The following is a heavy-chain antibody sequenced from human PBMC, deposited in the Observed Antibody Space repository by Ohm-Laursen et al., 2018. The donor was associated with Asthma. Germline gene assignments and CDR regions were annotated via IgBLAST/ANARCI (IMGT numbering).Heavy chain of an antibody. J-gene: IGHJ4*02. Sequence: ASVKVSCKASGYPFTRDYMHWVRQAPGQGLEWMGIINPSSGSSSYAQKFQGRVTVTSDTSTSTVYMELSSLRSEDTAVYYCARATFSTYCGGDCYYFDYWGQGTLVTVSS. V-gene: IGHV1-46*01. CDR2: INPSSGSS. D-gene: IGHD2-21*02. CDR1: GYPFTRDY. CDR3: ARATFSTYCGGDCYYFDY.